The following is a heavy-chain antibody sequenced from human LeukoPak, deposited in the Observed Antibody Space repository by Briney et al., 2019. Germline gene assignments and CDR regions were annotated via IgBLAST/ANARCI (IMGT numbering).Heavy chain of an antibody. J-gene: IGHJ4*02. Sequence: ASVRVSCKTSGYSFTDYYIHWVRQAPGQGLEWMGWINPKSGRTSSARKFQDRVTMTRDPSISTVYMDMAWLTSDDTAMYFCARLRVRKLDYWGQGTQVTVSS. CDR3: ARLRVRKLDY. CDR1: GYSFTDYY. D-gene: IGHD1-14*01. V-gene: IGHV1-2*02. CDR2: INPKSGRT.